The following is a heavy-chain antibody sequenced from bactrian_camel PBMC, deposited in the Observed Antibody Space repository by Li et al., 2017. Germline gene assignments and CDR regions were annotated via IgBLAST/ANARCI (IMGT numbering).Heavy chain of an antibody. D-gene: IGHD6*01. V-gene: IGHV3S53*01. CDR3: KAGCTMVGGTPDLRPHYY. CDR2: INSDGST. J-gene: IGHJ4*01. Sequence: HVQLVESGGGSVQAGGSLKLSCVVSGSIFSMCAMGWYRQAPGKEREFVSVINSDGSTCYADSVTARFSISKDNAKNTVYLQMNSLTPEDTAMYYCKAGCTMVGGTPDLRPHYYWGQGTQVTVS. CDR1: GSIFSMCA.